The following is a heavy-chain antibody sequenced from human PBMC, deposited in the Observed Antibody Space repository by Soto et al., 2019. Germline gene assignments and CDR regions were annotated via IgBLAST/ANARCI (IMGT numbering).Heavy chain of an antibody. J-gene: IGHJ4*02. CDR3: ARDGYYYDSSGYQRVYYFDY. V-gene: IGHV4-59*01. D-gene: IGHD3-22*01. CDR1: GGSISSYY. CDR2: IYYSGST. Sequence: PSETLSLTCTVSGGSISSYYWSWIRQPQEKGLEWIGYIYYSGSTNYNPSLKSRVTISVDTSKNQFSLKLSSVTAADTAVYYCARDGYYYDSSGYQRVYYFDYWGQGTLVTVSS.